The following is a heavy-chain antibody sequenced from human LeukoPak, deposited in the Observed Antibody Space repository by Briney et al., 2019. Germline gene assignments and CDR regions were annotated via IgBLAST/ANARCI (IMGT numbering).Heavy chain of an antibody. J-gene: IGHJ4*02. Sequence: PGGSLRLSCVVSGFTFSIYSMNWVRQAPGKGLEWVSVIYSGGSTYYADSVKGRFTISRDNSKNTLYLQMNSLRAEDTAVYYCASSMVTGYWGQGTLVTVSS. D-gene: IGHD5-18*01. V-gene: IGHV3-53*01. CDR2: IYSGGST. CDR1: GFTFSIYS. CDR3: ASSMVTGY.